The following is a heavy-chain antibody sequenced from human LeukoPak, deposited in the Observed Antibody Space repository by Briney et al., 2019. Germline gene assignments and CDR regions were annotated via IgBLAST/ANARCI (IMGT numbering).Heavy chain of an antibody. V-gene: IGHV4-39*07. CDR3: ARDLDY. CDR1: GGSISSSTFY. CDR2: IYHRGST. Sequence: SETLSLTCTVSGGSISSSTFYWGWIRQPPGKGLEWIGSIYHRGSTYYNPSLKSRVTISVDTSKNQFSLKLSSVTAADTAVYYCARDLDYWGQGTLVTVSS. J-gene: IGHJ4*02.